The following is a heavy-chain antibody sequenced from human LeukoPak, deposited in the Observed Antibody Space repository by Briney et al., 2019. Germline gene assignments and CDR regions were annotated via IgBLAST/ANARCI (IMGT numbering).Heavy chain of an antibody. Sequence: GGSLRLSCAASGFTFSSYSMNWVRQAPGKGLEWVSSISSSSSYIYYADSVKGRFTNSRDNAKNSLYLQMNSLRAEDTAVYYCARDANYYDSSGYNPFDYWGQGTLVTVSS. D-gene: IGHD3-22*01. J-gene: IGHJ4*02. CDR2: ISSSSSYI. V-gene: IGHV3-21*01. CDR3: ARDANYYDSSGYNPFDY. CDR1: GFTFSSYS.